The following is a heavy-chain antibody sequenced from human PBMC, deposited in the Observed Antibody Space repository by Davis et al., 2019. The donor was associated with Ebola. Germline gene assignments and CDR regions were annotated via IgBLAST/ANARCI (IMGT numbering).Heavy chain of an antibody. CDR1: GFSFTNYA. V-gene: IGHV3-23*01. CDR3: TKGGGTSSSDFRRT. Sequence: GESLKISCAASGFSFTNYAMHWVRQAPGKGLEWVSAISGSGGSTYYADSVKGRFTISRDNSKNTLYLQMNSLRAEDTAVYYCTKGGGTSSSDFRRTWGQGTLVTVSS. J-gene: IGHJ5*02. CDR2: ISGSGGST. D-gene: IGHD6-6*01.